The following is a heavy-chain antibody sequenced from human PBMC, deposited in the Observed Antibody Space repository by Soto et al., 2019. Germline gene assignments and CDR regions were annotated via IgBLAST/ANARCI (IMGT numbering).Heavy chain of an antibody. CDR1: GYTFTSYG. Sequence: QVHLVQSGAEVKKPGASVKVSCKGSGYTFTSYGITWVRQAPGQGLEWMGWISAHNGNTNYAQKRQGRVTVTRDTSTSTAYMELRSLRSADTAVYYCARGRYGDYWGQGAVVTVSS. J-gene: IGHJ4*02. V-gene: IGHV1-18*01. CDR3: ARGRYGDY. CDR2: ISAHNGNT. D-gene: IGHD1-1*01.